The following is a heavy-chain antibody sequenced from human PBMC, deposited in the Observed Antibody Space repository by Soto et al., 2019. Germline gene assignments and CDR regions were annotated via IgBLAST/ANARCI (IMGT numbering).Heavy chain of an antibody. CDR1: GGSISSGGYY. D-gene: IGHD2-21*01. CDR3: AASCVGCGGFNYYGMDV. Sequence: PSETLSLTCTVSGGSISSGGYYWNWIRQHPGKGLEWIGYIYYSGTTYYKPSLKSRVTISVDTSKNQFSLKLSSVTAADTAVYYCAASCVGCGGFNYYGMDVWGQGTTVT. V-gene: IGHV4-31*03. CDR2: IYYSGTT. J-gene: IGHJ6*02.